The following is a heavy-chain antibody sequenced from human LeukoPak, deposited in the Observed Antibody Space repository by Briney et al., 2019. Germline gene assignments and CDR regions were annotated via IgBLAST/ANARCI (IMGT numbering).Heavy chain of an antibody. J-gene: IGHJ6*02. V-gene: IGHV3-21*01. CDR1: GFTFSSYS. CDR2: ISSSSSYI. D-gene: IGHD6-25*01. CDR3: ARDRRGSSSGYGMDV. Sequence: GGSLRLSCAASGFTFSSYSMTWVRQAPGKGLEWVSSISSSSSYIYYADSLKGRFTISRDNARNSLYLHMNSLRAEDTAVYYCARDRRGSSSGYGMDVWGQGTTVTVSS.